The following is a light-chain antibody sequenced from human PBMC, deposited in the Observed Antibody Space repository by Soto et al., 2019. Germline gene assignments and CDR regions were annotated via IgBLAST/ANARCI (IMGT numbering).Light chain of an antibody. CDR2: AAS. CDR1: QSISNY. Sequence: DIQTTQSPSFLSASVGDRVTITCRASQSISNYLNWYQQKPGKAPKLLIYAASSLQSGVPSRFSGSGSGTDFTLTISSLQPDDFATYYCQQSYSTLRGTFGPGTKVDLK. CDR3: QQSYSTLRGT. J-gene: IGKJ3*01. V-gene: IGKV1-39*01.